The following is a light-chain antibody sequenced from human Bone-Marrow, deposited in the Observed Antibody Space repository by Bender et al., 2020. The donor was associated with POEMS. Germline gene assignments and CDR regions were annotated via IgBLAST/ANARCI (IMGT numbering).Light chain of an antibody. CDR3: CSYAGRGTMI. CDR1: SSDVGGYNY. J-gene: IGLJ2*01. Sequence: QSALTQPASVSGSPGQSITISCTGTSSDVGGYNYVSWYQQHPGKAPKLMIYDVSNRPSGVSNRFSGSKSGNTASLTISGLQAEDEADYYCCSYAGRGTMIFGGGTRLTVL. V-gene: IGLV2-14*03. CDR2: DVS.